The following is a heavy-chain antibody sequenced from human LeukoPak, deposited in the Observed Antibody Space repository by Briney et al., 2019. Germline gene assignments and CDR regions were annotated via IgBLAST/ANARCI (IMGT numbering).Heavy chain of an antibody. CDR2: ISWNSGSI. CDR3: AYCSSTSCY. V-gene: IGHV3-9*01. CDR1: GFTFDDYA. Sequence: GGSLRLSCAASGFTFDDYAMHWVRQAPGKGLEWVSGISWNSGSIGYADSVKGRFTISRDNAKNSLYLQMNSLRAEDTALYYCAYCSSTSCYWGQGTLVTVSS. D-gene: IGHD2-2*01. J-gene: IGHJ4*02.